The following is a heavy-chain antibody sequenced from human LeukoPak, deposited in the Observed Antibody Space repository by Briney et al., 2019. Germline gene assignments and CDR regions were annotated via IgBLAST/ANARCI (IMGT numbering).Heavy chain of an antibody. D-gene: IGHD3-16*02. V-gene: IGHV4-39*01. CDR2: IYSSGET. Sequence: SETLSLTCTVSGGSISTGSYYWGWIRQPPGEGLEWIGNIYSSGETYYNPSLKSRVTVSVDTSKNQFSLRLSSVTASDSAVYYCARHIGPWPPETNWFDPSGQGTLVTASS. CDR3: ARHIGPWPPETNWFDP. CDR1: GGSISTGSYY. J-gene: IGHJ5*02.